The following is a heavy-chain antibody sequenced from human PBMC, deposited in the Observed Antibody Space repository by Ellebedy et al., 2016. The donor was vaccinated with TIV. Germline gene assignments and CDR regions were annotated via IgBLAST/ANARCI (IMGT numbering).Heavy chain of an antibody. CDR2: ISPSGDWT. Sequence: GESLKISCAASGFSFSSHVMSWVRQAPGKGLEWVAVISPSGDWTSYADSVRGRFTISRDNAKNSLHLQMNGLRAEETAVYYCARDSGSGAFDIWGQGTLVTVSS. V-gene: IGHV3-23*01. CDR3: ARDSGSGAFDI. D-gene: IGHD3-10*01. CDR1: GFSFSSHV. J-gene: IGHJ3*02.